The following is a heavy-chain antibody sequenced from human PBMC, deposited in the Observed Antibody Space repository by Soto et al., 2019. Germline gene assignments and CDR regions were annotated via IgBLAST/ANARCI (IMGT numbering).Heavy chain of an antibody. J-gene: IGHJ4*02. Sequence: EVQLLESGGGLVQPGGSLRLSCAASGFTFSSYAMSWVRQAPGKGLEWVSAISGSGGSTYYADSVKGRFTISRDNSKNKLYLQMNSLRAEDTAVYYCAKNERGAKVTTSFDYWGQGTLVTVSS. CDR3: AKNERGAKVTTSFDY. CDR2: ISGSGGST. CDR1: GFTFSSYA. D-gene: IGHD4-17*01. V-gene: IGHV3-23*01.